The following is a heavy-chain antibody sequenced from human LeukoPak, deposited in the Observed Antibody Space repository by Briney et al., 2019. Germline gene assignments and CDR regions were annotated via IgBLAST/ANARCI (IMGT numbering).Heavy chain of an antibody. V-gene: IGHV4-39*01. CDR3: ARPHYDYVWGSYRSHYFDY. J-gene: IGHJ4*02. CDR2: IYYSGST. D-gene: IGHD3-16*02. CDR1: GGSISSSSYY. Sequence: PSETLSLTCTVSGGSISSSSYYWGWIRQPPGKGLEWIGSIYYSGSTYYNPSLKSRVTISVDTSKNQFSLKLSSVTAADTAVYYCARPHYDYVWGSYRSHYFDYWGQGTLVTVSS.